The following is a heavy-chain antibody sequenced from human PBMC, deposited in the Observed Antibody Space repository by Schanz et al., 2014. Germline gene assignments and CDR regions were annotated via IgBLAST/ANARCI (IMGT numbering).Heavy chain of an antibody. CDR1: GFTFSSYA. CDR2: INGDGSRT. CDR3: AKSDAFDI. V-gene: IGHV3-74*02. J-gene: IGHJ3*02. Sequence: EVQLLESGGGLVQPGGSLRLSCAASGFTFSSYAMSWVRQAPGKGLVWVSRINGDGSRTAYADSVKGRFTISRDNAKNTLYLQMNSLRAEDTAVYYCAKSDAFDIWGQGTLXTVSS.